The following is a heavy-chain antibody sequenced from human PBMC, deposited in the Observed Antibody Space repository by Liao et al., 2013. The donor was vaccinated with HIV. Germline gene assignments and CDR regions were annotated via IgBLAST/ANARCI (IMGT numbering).Heavy chain of an antibody. V-gene: IGHV4-59*01. CDR2: IYYSGST. D-gene: IGHD3-3*01. J-gene: IGHJ4*02. CDR3: ARSGTIFGVVIDY. Sequence: QVQLQESGPGLVKPSETLSLTCTVSGGSISSYYWSWIRQPPGKGLEWIGYIYYSGSTNYNPSLKSRVTISVDTSKNQFSLKLSSVTAADTAVYYCARSGTIFGVVIDYWGQGTLVTVSS. CDR1: GGSISSYY.